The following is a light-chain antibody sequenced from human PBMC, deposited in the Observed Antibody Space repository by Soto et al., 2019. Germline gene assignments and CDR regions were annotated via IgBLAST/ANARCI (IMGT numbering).Light chain of an antibody. CDR3: QHRGKWPRT. Sequence: EIVLTQSPATLSLSPGERATLSCRASQSVSSYLAWYQQKPGQAPRLLIHGASNRATGIPARFSGSGSGTDFALTISSLEPEDCAVDYCQHRGKWPRTFGQWTKLEIK. CDR1: QSVSSY. J-gene: IGKJ2*01. V-gene: IGKV3-11*01. CDR2: GAS.